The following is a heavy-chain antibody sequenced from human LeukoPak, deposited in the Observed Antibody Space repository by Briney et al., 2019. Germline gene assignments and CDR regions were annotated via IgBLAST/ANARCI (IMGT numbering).Heavy chain of an antibody. CDR2: IYYSGST. J-gene: IGHJ4*02. CDR3: ARRTPPGYSYGYPDY. Sequence: SETLSLTCTVSGGSISSSSYYWGWIRQPPGKGLEWIGSIYYSGSTYYNPSLKSRVTISVDTSKNQFSLKLSSVTAADTAVYYCARRTPPGYSYGYPDYWGQGTLVTVSS. D-gene: IGHD5-18*01. V-gene: IGHV4-39*01. CDR1: GGSISSSSYY.